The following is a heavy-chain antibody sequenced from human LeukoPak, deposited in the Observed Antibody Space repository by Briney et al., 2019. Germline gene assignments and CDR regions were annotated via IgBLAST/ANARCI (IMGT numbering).Heavy chain of an antibody. CDR3: ARHRLYYGSSGYPGYYFDY. V-gene: IGHV3-7*01. CDR1: GFTFNSYG. D-gene: IGHD3-22*01. J-gene: IGHJ4*02. Sequence: GGSLRLSCAASGFTFNSYGMHWVRQAPGKGLEWVANIKQDGSEKYYVDSVKGRFTISRDNAKNSLYLQMNSLRAEDTAVYYCARHRLYYGSSGYPGYYFDYWGQGTLVTVSS. CDR2: IKQDGSEK.